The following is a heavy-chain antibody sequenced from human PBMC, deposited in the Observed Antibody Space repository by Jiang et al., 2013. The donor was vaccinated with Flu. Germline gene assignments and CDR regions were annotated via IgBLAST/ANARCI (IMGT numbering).Heavy chain of an antibody. CDR3: ASFRMRWFDS. J-gene: IGHJ5*01. D-gene: IGHD2-15*01. Sequence: GPGLVKPSQTLSLTCTVSGGSITSGGYYWIWIRQHPGKGLEWIGYTHYSGNTYYNPSLKSRVAISVDTSKNQFSLNVTSVTAADTAVYFCASFRMRWFDSWGQGTLVSVSS. V-gene: IGHV4-31*03. CDR2: THYSGNT. CDR1: GGSITSGGYY.